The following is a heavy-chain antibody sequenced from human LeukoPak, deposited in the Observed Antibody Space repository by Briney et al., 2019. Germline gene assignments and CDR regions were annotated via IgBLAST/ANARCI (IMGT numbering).Heavy chain of an antibody. D-gene: IGHD1-26*01. Sequence: GGSLRLSCAASGFTFSSYAMSWVRQAPGKGLETVSANSGSGDSTYYADSVKGRVTISRDNSKNTLYLQMNSLRAEDTAVYYCAKDQWELLGFDYWGQGTLVTVSS. CDR2: NSGSGDST. V-gene: IGHV3-23*01. J-gene: IGHJ4*02. CDR3: AKDQWELLGFDY. CDR1: GFTFSSYA.